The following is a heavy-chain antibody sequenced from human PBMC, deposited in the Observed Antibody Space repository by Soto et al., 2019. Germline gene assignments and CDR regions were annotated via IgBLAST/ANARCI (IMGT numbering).Heavy chain of an antibody. V-gene: IGHV1-69*01. CDR1: GGTFSSYA. J-gene: IGHJ5*02. CDR2: IIPIFGTA. CDR3: ARDRWELPGTHNNWFDP. D-gene: IGHD1-26*01. Sequence: QVQLVQSGAEVKKPGSSVKVSCKASGGTFSSYAISWVRQAPGQGLEWMGGIIPIFGTANYAQKFQGRVTITADESTSTAYMELSSLRSEDTAVYHCARDRWELPGTHNNWFDPWGQGTLVTVSS.